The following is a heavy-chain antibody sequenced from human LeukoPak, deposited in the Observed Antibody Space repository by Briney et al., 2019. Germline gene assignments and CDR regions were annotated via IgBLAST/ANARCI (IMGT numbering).Heavy chain of an antibody. CDR2: IKQDGSEK. CDR1: GFMLSSYW. J-gene: IGHJ4*02. D-gene: IGHD3-22*01. Sequence: GGSLRLSCAGSGFMLSSYWMSWVRQAPGKGLEWVANIKQDGSEKYYVDSVKGRFTISRDNAKNSLYLQMNRLRAEDTAVYYCARESSRYYYDSSGYYFDYWGQGTLVTVSS. V-gene: IGHV3-7*01. CDR3: ARESSRYYYDSSGYYFDY.